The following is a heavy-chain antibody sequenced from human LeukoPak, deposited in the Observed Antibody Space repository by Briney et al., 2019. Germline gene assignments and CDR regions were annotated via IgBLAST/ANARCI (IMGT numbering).Heavy chain of an antibody. J-gene: IGHJ4*02. CDR2: IRYDGSNK. CDR3: AKDGSVGATIDY. D-gene: IGHD1-26*01. Sequence: GGSLRLSCAASGFTFSDHYMDWVRQAPGKGLEWVAFIRYDGSNKYYADSVKGRFTISRDNSKNTLYLQMNSLRAEDTAVYYCAKDGSVGATIDYWGQGTLVTVSS. V-gene: IGHV3-30*02. CDR1: GFTFSDHY.